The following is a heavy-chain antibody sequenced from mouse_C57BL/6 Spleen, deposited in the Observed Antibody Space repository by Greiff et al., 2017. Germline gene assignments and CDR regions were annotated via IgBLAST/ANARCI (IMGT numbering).Heavy chain of an antibody. Sequence: VQLVEPGAELVRPGASVTLSCKASGYTFTDYEMHWVKQTPVHGLEWIGAIDPDTGGTAYNQKFKGKATLTADKTSCTVYMELRSLTSEDSAVDYCTRNYGSSHDFDCGGQGTTLTVSS. CDR2: IDPDTGGT. J-gene: IGHJ2*01. D-gene: IGHD1-1*01. CDR1: GYTFTDYE. V-gene: IGHV1-15*01. CDR3: TRNYGSSHDFDC.